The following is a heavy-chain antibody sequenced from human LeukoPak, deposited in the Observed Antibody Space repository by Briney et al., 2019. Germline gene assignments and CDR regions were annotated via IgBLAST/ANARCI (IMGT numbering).Heavy chain of an antibody. CDR1: GGSISRGVYY. CDR2: IYYSGST. D-gene: IGHD4-23*01. CDR3: ARERWSTVVTPHFDY. J-gene: IGHJ4*02. Sequence: SETLSLTCTVSGGSISRGVYYWSWIRQHPGNGLEWIGCIYYSGSTYYNPSLKSRVTVSVDTSKNQFSLKLSSVTAADTAVYYCARERWSTVVTPHFDYWGQGTLVAVSS. V-gene: IGHV4-31*03.